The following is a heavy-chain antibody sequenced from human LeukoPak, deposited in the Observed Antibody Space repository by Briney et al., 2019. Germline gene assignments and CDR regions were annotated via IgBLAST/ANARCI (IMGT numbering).Heavy chain of an antibody. Sequence: GASVKVSCKASGYTFTSYYMHWVRQAPGQGLEWMGIINPSGGSTSYAQKFQGRVTMTRDTSTSTVYMELSSLRSEDTAVYYCARDNTGNSSWYRYFDYWGQGTLVTVSS. V-gene: IGHV1-46*01. CDR1: GYTFTSYY. D-gene: IGHD6-13*01. CDR3: ARDNTGNSSWYRYFDY. CDR2: INPSGGST. J-gene: IGHJ4*02.